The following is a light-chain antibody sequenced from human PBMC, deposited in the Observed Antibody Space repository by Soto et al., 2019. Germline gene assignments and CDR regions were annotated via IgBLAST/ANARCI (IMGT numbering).Light chain of an antibody. V-gene: IGKV3-20*01. Sequence: PGERVTLSCRASQRVHIAYLAWYQHKPGQAPRLLLYGVRSRAAGIPDRFSGRGAGTDFTLTITGLEPEDSAVYYCHQYNTSPWTFGQGTKVEI. CDR1: QRVHIAY. CDR2: GVR. CDR3: HQYNTSPWT. J-gene: IGKJ1*01.